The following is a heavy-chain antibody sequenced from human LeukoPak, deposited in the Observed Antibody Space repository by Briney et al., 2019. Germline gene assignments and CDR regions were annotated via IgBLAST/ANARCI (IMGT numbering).Heavy chain of an antibody. CDR3: AREGPRGNSQFDY. Sequence: GGSLRLSCAASGFTFSSYSMNWVRQAPGKGLEWVSSISSSSSYIYYADSVKGRFTISRDNAKNSLYLQMNSLRAEDTAVYYCAREGPRGNSQFDYWGQRTLVTVSS. J-gene: IGHJ4*02. CDR2: ISSSSSYI. V-gene: IGHV3-21*01. CDR1: GFTFSSYS. D-gene: IGHD2/OR15-2a*01.